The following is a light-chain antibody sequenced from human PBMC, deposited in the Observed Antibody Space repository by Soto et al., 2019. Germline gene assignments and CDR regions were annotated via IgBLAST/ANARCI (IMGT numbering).Light chain of an antibody. Sequence: EIVLTQSPGTLSLSPGERATLSCRASQSVSSGYLAWYQQKPGQAPRLLIYGASTRATGIPTRFSGSGSGTEFTLTISRLEPEDFAVYYCQQYGSSPWTFGQGTKVEIK. CDR2: GAS. CDR1: QSVSSGY. J-gene: IGKJ1*01. V-gene: IGKV3-20*01. CDR3: QQYGSSPWT.